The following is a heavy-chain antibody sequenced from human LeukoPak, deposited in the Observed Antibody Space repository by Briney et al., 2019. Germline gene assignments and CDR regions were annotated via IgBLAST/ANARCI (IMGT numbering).Heavy chain of an antibody. CDR3: AKGGGLWFGELSVYYYYGMDV. V-gene: IGHV3-23*01. CDR2: VISSGGST. D-gene: IGHD3-10*01. Sequence: GGSLRLSCAASGFTFRTYAMSWVRQAPGKGLEWVSAVISSGGSTNYADSVKGRFTISRDNSKNTLYLQMNSLRVEDTAVYFCAKGGGLWFGELSVYYYYGMDVWAKGPRSPSP. CDR1: GFTFRTYA. J-gene: IGHJ6*02.